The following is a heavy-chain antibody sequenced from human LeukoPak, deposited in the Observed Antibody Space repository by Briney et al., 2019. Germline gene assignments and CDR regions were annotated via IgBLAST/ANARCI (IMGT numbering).Heavy chain of an antibody. D-gene: IGHD1-26*01. J-gene: IGHJ4*02. CDR1: GFSFSSYE. CDR3: ARVGNRYYFDY. CDR2: ISSSSSYI. Sequence: GGSLRLSCAASGFSFSSYEMNWVRQAPGKGLEWVSSISSSSSYIYYADSVKGRFTISRDNAKNSLYLQMNSLRAEDTAVYYCARVGNRYYFDYWGQGTLVTVSS. V-gene: IGHV3-21*01.